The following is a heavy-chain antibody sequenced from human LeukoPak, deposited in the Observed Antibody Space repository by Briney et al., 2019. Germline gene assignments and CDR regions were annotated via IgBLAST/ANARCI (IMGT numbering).Heavy chain of an antibody. CDR3: ANDRSSLLRGAFDI. Sequence: GGSLRLSCAASGFTFDDYAMHWVRQAPGKGLEWVSGISWNSGSIGYADSVKGRFTISRDNAKNSLYLQMNSLRAEDTALYYCANDRSSLLRGAFDIWGQGTMVTVSS. CDR2: ISWNSGSI. J-gene: IGHJ3*02. V-gene: IGHV3-9*01. CDR1: GFTFDDYA. D-gene: IGHD4-17*01.